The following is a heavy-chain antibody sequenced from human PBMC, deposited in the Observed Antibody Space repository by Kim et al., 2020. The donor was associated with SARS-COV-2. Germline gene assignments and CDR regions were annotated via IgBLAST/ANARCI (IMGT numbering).Heavy chain of an antibody. CDR1: GFIVSSNY. Sequence: GGSLRLSCAASGFIVSSNYMNWVRQAPGKGLEWVSVIYSGGNTYYADSVKGRFTISRDSSKNTLYLQMNSLRADDTAVYYCARDLGDSGKFDYWGQGTLVTVSS. D-gene: IGHD3-10*01. CDR2: IYSGGNT. CDR3: ARDLGDSGKFDY. J-gene: IGHJ4*02. V-gene: IGHV3-53*01.